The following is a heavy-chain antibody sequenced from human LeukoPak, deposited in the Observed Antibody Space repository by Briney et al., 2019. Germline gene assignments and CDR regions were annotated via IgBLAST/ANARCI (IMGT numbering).Heavy chain of an antibody. V-gene: IGHV3-23*01. CDR1: GFTFSSYG. CDR2: ISGSGGST. D-gene: IGHD1-26*01. CDR3: ANSGVGATPRVFDY. J-gene: IGHJ4*02. Sequence: PGGSLRLSCAASGFTFSSYGMSWVRQAPGKGLEWVSAISGSGGSTYYADSVRGRFTISRDNSKNTLYLQMNSLRAEDTAVYYCANSGVGATPRVFDYWGQGTLVTVSS.